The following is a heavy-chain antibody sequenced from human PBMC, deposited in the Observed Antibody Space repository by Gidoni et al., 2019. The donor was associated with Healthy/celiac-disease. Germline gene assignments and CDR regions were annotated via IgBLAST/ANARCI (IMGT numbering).Heavy chain of an antibody. CDR3: ARQWGMITFGGVIVMGYFDY. D-gene: IGHD3-16*02. CDR1: GGSISSSSYY. J-gene: IGHJ4*02. CDR2: IYYSGST. V-gene: IGHV4-39*01. Sequence: QLQLQESGPGLVKPSETLSLTCTVSGGSISSSSYYWGWIRQPPGKGLEWIGSIYYSGSTYYNPPLKSRVTISVDTSKNQFSLKLSSVTAADTAVYYCARQWGMITFGGVIVMGYFDYWGQGTLVTVSS.